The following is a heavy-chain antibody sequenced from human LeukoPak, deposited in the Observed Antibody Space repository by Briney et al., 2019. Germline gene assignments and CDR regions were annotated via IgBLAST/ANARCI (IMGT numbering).Heavy chain of an antibody. CDR3: EAVGATTFFYFDY. J-gene: IGHJ4*02. V-gene: IGHV4-39*07. D-gene: IGHD1-26*01. CDR2: IYYSGST. Sequence: SETLSLTCTVSGGSISSSSYYWGWIRQPPGKGLEWIGSIYYSGSTYYNPSLKSRVTISVDTSKNQFSLKLSSVTAADTAVYYCEAVGATTFFYFDYWGQGTLVTVSS. CDR1: GGSISSSSYY.